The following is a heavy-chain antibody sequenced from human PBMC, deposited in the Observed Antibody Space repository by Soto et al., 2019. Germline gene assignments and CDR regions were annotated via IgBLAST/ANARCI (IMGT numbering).Heavy chain of an antibody. CDR3: ARHPSGLGVVVVAATGAFDI. J-gene: IGHJ3*02. CDR1: GGSISSSSYY. CDR2: IYYSGST. Sequence: SETLSLTCTVSGGSISSSSYYWGWIRQPPGKGLEWIGSIYYSGSTYYNPSLKSRVTISVDTSKNQFSMKLSSVTAADTAVYYCARHPSGLGVVVVAATGAFDIWGQGTMVTVSS. V-gene: IGHV4-39*01. D-gene: IGHD2-15*01.